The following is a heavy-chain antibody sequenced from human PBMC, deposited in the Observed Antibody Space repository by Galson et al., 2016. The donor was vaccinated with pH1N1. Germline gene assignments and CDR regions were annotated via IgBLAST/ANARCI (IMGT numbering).Heavy chain of an antibody. Sequence: LSLTCSVSGGSVGSDCYWGWIRQPPGKGLEWIGSIYYSGSTYYNPSLRGRVTISMDTYRNQLSLMLTSVTAADTAVYYCARPSRNVGDYAYWGQGTLVAVSS. CDR1: GGSVGSDCY. CDR3: ARPSRNVGDYAY. D-gene: IGHD4-17*01. J-gene: IGHJ4*02. CDR2: IYYSGST. V-gene: IGHV4-39*01.